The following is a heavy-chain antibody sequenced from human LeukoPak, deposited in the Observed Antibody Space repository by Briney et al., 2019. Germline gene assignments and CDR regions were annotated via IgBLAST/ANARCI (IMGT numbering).Heavy chain of an antibody. CDR3: AKPAKTDYADY. CDR1: GFTFSSYA. D-gene: IGHD1-14*01. CDR2: INTSGGST. J-gene: IGHJ4*02. V-gene: IGHV3-23*01. Sequence: PGGSLRLSCAASGFTFSSYAMNWVRQAPGKGLEGVSSINTSGGSTYYADSVKGRFTISRDNSKSTLYLQMNSLRAADTALYYCAKPAKTDYADYWGQGTLVTVSS.